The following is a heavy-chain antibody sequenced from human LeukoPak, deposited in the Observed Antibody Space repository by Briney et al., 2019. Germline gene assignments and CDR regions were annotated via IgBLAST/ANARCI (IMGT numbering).Heavy chain of an antibody. V-gene: IGHV4-4*07. Sequence: SETLSLTCTVSGGSITGYYWNGIRQPAGQGLEWLGRVYSSGVGNYNPSLTSRVTMSVDTSKNQFSLKLTSLTAADTAVYYCAREEFLHEIDSSGYFVYWGQGTLVTVSS. CDR3: AREEFLHEIDSSGYFVY. CDR2: VYSSGVG. CDR1: GGSITGYY. J-gene: IGHJ4*02. D-gene: IGHD3-22*01.